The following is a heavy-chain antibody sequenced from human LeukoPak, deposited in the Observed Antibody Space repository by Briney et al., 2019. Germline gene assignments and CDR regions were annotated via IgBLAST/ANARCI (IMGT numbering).Heavy chain of an antibody. CDR2: IYHSGST. J-gene: IGHJ4*02. Sequence: ASETLSLTCTVSGYSISSGYYWGWIRQPPGKGLEWIGSIYHSGSTYYNPSLKSRVTISVDTSKNQFSLKLSSVTAADTAVYYCARDPFYYTAAGTKWGQGTLVTVSS. CDR1: GYSISSGYY. CDR3: ARDPFYYTAAGTK. D-gene: IGHD6-13*01. V-gene: IGHV4-38-2*02.